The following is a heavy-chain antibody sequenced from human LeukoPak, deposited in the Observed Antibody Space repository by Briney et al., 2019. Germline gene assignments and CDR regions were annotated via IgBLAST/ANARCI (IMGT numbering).Heavy chain of an antibody. Sequence: ASVKVSCKASGYTFTSYAMNWVRQAPGQGLEWMVWINTNTGNPTYAQGFTGRFVFSLDTSVSTAYLQVSSLKAEDTAVYYCARVSYDILAGSLIPVGGYWGQGTLVTVSS. CDR1: GYTFTSYA. CDR2: INTNTGNP. J-gene: IGHJ4*02. CDR3: ARVSYDILAGSLIPVGGY. V-gene: IGHV7-4-1*02. D-gene: IGHD3-9*01.